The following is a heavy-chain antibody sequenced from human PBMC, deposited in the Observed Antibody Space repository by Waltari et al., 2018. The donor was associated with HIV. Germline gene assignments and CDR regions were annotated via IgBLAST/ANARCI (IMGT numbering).Heavy chain of an antibody. Sequence: LVESGGDLVQSGTSLRLSCEASRFSFSDYDMFWVRQAPGKGLEWVAVISNDGNDKKYVDSVKGRFNVSRDNVKNTLYLYMSRLRPEDTAVYYCVRETSGSDAFDIWGLGTQVIVSS. J-gene: IGHJ3*02. V-gene: IGHV3-30*15. CDR3: VRETSGSDAFDI. CDR2: ISNDGNDK. CDR1: RFSFSDYD. D-gene: IGHD2-15*01.